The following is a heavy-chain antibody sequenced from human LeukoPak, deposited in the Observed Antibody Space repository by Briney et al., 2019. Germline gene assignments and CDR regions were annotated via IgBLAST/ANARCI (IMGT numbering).Heavy chain of an antibody. Sequence: GGSLRLSCVASGFTFSGSAMHWVRQASGKGLEWVGRIRSKANSYATAYAASVKGRFTISRDDSKNTAYLQMNSLKTEDTAVYYCTSPQYKGAVAGTGYYYMDVWGKGTTVTVSS. CDR3: TSPQYKGAVAGTGYYYMDV. D-gene: IGHD6-19*01. V-gene: IGHV3-73*01. CDR1: GFTFSGSA. CDR2: IRSKANSYAT. J-gene: IGHJ6*03.